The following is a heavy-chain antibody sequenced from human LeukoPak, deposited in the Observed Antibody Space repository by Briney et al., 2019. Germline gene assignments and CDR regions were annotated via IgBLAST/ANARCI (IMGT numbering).Heavy chain of an antibody. Sequence: GGSLRLSCAASGFTYGTYAMSWVRQAPGKGLEWVSGISGSGGSTYYADSVKGRFTISRDNSKNTLYLQMSSLRAKDTAVYYCAKGQVAVAGMDAFDIWGQGTMVTVSS. CDR3: AKGQVAVAGMDAFDI. V-gene: IGHV3-23*01. CDR1: GFTYGTYA. D-gene: IGHD6-19*01. CDR2: ISGSGGST. J-gene: IGHJ3*02.